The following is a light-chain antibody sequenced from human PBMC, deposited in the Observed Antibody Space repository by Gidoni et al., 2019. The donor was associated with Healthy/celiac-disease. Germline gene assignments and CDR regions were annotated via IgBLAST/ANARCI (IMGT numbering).Light chain of an antibody. CDR1: ESVLYSSNNKNY. CDR2: GAS. V-gene: IGKV4-1*01. J-gene: IGKJ1*01. Sequence: DIVMNQSQSPLSVSVGERATINCKCSESVLYSSNNKNYLAWYQQKPGQPPKLLIYGASTRESGVPDRFSGSGSGTDFTLTISSLQAEDMAVYYCQQYDSTTPTFGQGTKVEIK. CDR3: QQYDSTTPT.